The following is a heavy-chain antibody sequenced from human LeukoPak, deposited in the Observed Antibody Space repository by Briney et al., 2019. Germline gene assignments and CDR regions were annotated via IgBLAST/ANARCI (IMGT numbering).Heavy chain of an antibody. D-gene: IGHD2-2*01. V-gene: IGHV1-69*04. CDR3: ARVGGPESWFDP. Sequence: ASVKVSCKASGGTFSSYAISWVRQAPGQGLEWMGRIIPILGIANYAQKFQGRVTITADKSTSTAYMELSSLRSEDTAVYYCARVGGPESWFDPWGQGTLVTVSS. CDR1: GGTFSSYA. J-gene: IGHJ5*02. CDR2: IIPILGIA.